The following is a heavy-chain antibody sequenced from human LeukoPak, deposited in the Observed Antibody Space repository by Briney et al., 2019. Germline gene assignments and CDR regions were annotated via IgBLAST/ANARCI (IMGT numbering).Heavy chain of an antibody. CDR3: ARIITTYYYYGMDV. V-gene: IGHV4-34*01. D-gene: IGHD3-22*01. J-gene: IGHJ6*02. CDR1: GGSFSGYY. Sequence: SETLSLTSAVYGGSFSGYYWSWIRQPPGKGLEWIGEINHSGSTNYNPSLKSRVTISVDTSKNQFSLKLSSVTAADTAVYYCARIITTYYYYGMDVWGQGTTVTVSS. CDR2: INHSGST.